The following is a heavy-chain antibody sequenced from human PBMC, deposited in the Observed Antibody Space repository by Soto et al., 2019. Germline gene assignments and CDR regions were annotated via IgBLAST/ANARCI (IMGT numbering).Heavy chain of an antibody. Sequence: ASETLSLTCTVSGGSVNTAPYHWSWIRQSPRNGLEWIGNIYYTGSTNYNPSFESRVARSLDTSNNQFSLRLTSLTAADTAVYFCARDHHSYYDTSGYYPYFDFWGQGTLVTVSS. CDR3: ARDHHSYYDTSGYYPYFDF. CDR1: GGSVNTAPYH. CDR2: IYYTGST. J-gene: IGHJ4*02. D-gene: IGHD3-22*01. V-gene: IGHV4-61*01.